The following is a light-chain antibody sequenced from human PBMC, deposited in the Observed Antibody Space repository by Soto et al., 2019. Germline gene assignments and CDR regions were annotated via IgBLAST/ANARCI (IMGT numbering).Light chain of an antibody. V-gene: IGKV4-1*01. J-gene: IGKJ3*01. CDR2: WAS. CDR1: QSVLSSSNNENY. Sequence: DIVMTQSPDSLAVSLGERATINCKSSQSVLSSSNNENYLAWYQQKPRQPPKLLIYWASTRDSGVPDRFSGSGSGTHFSLTNSSLQAEDVAVYYCQQYYTTPFTFGPGTKVDIK. CDR3: QQYYTTPFT.